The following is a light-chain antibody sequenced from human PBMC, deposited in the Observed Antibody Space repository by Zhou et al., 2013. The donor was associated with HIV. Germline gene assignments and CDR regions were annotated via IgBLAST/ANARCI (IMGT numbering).Light chain of an antibody. J-gene: IGKJ2*01. Sequence: DIVLTQTPLSSLVTLGQPASISCRSSQSLVYSDGDTYLSWLHQRPGQPPRLLIYKVSTRFSGVPDRFSGSGAGTDFTLKISRVEAEDVGVYYCTQATHLPYTFGQGTKLEI. CDR2: KVS. CDR3: TQATHLPYT. V-gene: IGKV2-24*01. CDR1: QSLVYSDGDTY.